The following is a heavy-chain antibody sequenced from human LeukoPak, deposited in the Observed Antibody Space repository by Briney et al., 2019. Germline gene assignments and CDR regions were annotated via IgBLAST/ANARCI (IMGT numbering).Heavy chain of an antibody. Sequence: ASVKVSCKASGGTFSSYAISWVRQAPGQGLEWMGGIIPIFGTANYAQKFQGRVTITTDESTSTAYMELSSLRSEDTAVYYCARGGTSPLQLGGFDPWGQGTLVTVSS. J-gene: IGHJ5*02. D-gene: IGHD7-27*01. CDR3: ARGGTSPLQLGGFDP. CDR1: GGTFSSYA. V-gene: IGHV1-69*05. CDR2: IIPIFGTA.